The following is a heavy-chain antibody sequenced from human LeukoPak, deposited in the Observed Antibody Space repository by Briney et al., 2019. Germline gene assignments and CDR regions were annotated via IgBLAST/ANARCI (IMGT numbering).Heavy chain of an antibody. J-gene: IGHJ4*02. CDR3: ATGDDYGVGGFDY. D-gene: IGHD3-16*01. CDR1: GYTFTSYG. V-gene: IGHV1-24*01. CDR2: FDPEDGET. Sequence: GASVKVSCKASGYTFTSYGISWVRQAPGQGLEWMGGFDPEDGETIYAQKFQGRVTMTEDTSTDTAYMELSSLRSEDTAVYYCATGDDYGVGGFDYWGQGTLVTVSS.